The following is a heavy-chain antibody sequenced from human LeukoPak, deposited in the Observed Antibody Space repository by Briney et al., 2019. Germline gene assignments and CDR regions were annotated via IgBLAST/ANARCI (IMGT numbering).Heavy chain of an antibody. V-gene: IGHV3-48*04. J-gene: IGHJ4*02. CDR1: GFTFSYYS. CDR3: ATLTVASSFDY. Sequence: GGSLRLSCAASGFTFSYYSMNWVRQAPGKGLEWVSYISSSGGTRYYADSVKGRFTISRVNAKNSLYLQMNSLRAEDTAVYYCATLTVASSFDYWGQGTLVTVSS. CDR2: ISSSGGTR. D-gene: IGHD6-19*01.